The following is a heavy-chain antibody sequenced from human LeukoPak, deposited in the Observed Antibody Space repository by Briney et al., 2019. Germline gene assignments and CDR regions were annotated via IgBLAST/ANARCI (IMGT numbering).Heavy chain of an antibody. CDR1: GFTVSSNY. V-gene: IGHV3-53*01. CDR3: ARGGPWREPSLAHVFDY. D-gene: IGHD1-26*01. Sequence: GGSLRLSCASSGFTVSSNYMSWVRQAPGKGLEWVSVIYSGGSTYYADSVKGRFTISRDNSKNTLYLQMNSLRAEDTAVYYWARGGPWREPSLAHVFDYWGQGTLVTVSS. J-gene: IGHJ4*02. CDR2: IYSGGST.